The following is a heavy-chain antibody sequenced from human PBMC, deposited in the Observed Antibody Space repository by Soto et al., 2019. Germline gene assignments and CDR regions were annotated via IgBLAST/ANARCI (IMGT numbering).Heavy chain of an antibody. CDR2: ISYDGSNK. J-gene: IGHJ4*02. Sequence: GGSLRLSCAASGFTFSSYGMHWVRQAPGKGLEWVAVISYDGSNKYYADSVKGRFTISRDNSKNTLYLQMNSLRAEDTAVYYCANSLRFLGWLPPALDYWGQGTLVTVSS. D-gene: IGHD3-3*01. CDR1: GFTFSSYG. CDR3: ANSLRFLGWLPPALDY. V-gene: IGHV3-30*18.